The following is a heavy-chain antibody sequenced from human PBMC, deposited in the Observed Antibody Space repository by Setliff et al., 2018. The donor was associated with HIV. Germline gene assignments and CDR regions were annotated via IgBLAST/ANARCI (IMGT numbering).Heavy chain of an antibody. D-gene: IGHD5-18*01. V-gene: IGHV1-69*10. Sequence: SVKVSCKASGGSFSGYAISWVRQAPGQGLDWMGGVLPILNITNDAQKFQGRVTITTDESTSTAYMELSSLRSEDTAVYYCARNGQLWSSDAFDIWGQGTMVTVSS. CDR2: VLPILNIT. CDR1: GGSFSGYA. CDR3: ARNGQLWSSDAFDI. J-gene: IGHJ3*02.